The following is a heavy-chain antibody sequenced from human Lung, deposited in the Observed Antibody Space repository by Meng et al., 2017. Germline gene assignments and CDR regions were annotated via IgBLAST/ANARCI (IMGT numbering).Heavy chain of an antibody. CDR1: GGSFSDYY. D-gene: IGHD4-11*01. J-gene: IGHJ4*02. V-gene: IGHV4-34*01. CDR2: NNHSGST. CDR3: ARGPTTMAHDFDY. Sequence: VQVQPWGPGLLKSSETLSPTCVVSGGSFSDYYWSWIRQTPGKGLEWIWENNHSGSTNYNPSLESRATISVDTSQNNLSLQLSSVTAADSAVSYCARGPTTMAHDFDYWGQGTLVTVSS.